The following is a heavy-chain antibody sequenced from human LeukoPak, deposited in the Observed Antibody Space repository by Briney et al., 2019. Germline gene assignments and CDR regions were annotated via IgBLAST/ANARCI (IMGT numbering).Heavy chain of an antibody. CDR1: GYTFITYK. D-gene: IGHD3-10*01. V-gene: IGHV1-46*01. Sequence: ASVKVSCKASGYTFITYKMHWVRQAPGQGLEWVGIINPSDGDRRNAQKFQGRVTMTRDTSTSTVYMELSSLRSEDTAVYYCAKDGGSYSADYWGQGTLVTASS. CDR2: INPSDGDR. J-gene: IGHJ4*02. CDR3: AKDGGSYSADY.